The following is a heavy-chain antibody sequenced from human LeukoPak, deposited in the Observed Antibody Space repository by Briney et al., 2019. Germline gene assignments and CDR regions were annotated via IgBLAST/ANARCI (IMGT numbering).Heavy chain of an antibody. CDR3: ARGIWNDPYY. D-gene: IGHD1-1*01. Sequence: GGSLRLSCAASGFTFGSYSMNWVRQAPGKGLEWLSYISSGSSTIYYADSVKGRSTISRDNAKNSLYLQMNSLRAEDTAVYYCARGIWNDPYYWGQGTLVTVSS. V-gene: IGHV3-48*01. CDR1: GFTFGSYS. CDR2: ISSGSSTI. J-gene: IGHJ4*02.